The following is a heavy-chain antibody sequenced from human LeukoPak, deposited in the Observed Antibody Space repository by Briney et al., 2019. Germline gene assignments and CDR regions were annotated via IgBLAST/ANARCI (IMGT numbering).Heavy chain of an antibody. J-gene: IGHJ6*02. D-gene: IGHD6-13*01. V-gene: IGHV1-18*01. Sequence: ASVKVSCKASGYAFASYGISWVRQAPGQGLEWLGWISVNNGNTHYAQKFQGRVTMTTDTSTSTAYMELRSLRSDDTAVYYCARALAAALPSIYYYGMDVWGQGTTVTVSS. CDR1: GYAFASYG. CDR2: ISVNNGNT. CDR3: ARALAAALPSIYYYGMDV.